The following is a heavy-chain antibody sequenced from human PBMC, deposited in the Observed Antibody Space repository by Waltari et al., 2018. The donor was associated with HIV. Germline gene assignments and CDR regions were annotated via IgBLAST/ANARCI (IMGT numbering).Heavy chain of an antibody. J-gene: IGHJ4*02. CDR1: GFSCSDSW. CDR3: ARPLGYCSGGACCRYNFDY. D-gene: IGHD2-15*01. Sequence: AEVKKPGEPLKISCKGSGFSCSDSWIGWVRQMPGRGLEWMGIIYPGDSKTRYSASFHGQVIISGDKSISTAYVQWTSLKSSDRAMYYCARPLGYCSGGACCRYNFDYWGQGTLVTVSS. CDR2: IYPGDSKT. V-gene: IGHV5-51*01.